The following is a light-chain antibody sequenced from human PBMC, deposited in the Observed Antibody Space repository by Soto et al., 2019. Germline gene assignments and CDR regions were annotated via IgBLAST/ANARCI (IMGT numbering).Light chain of an antibody. V-gene: IGKV3-20*01. Sequence: EIVLTQSPGTLSLSPGERATLSCRASQSVSSSYLAWYQQKPGQAPRLLIYGASSRATGIPDRFSGSGSWTDFTLIISRLELEDFAVYYCQQYGSSPPISFGQGTRLEIK. J-gene: IGKJ5*01. CDR2: GAS. CDR3: QQYGSSPPIS. CDR1: QSVSSSY.